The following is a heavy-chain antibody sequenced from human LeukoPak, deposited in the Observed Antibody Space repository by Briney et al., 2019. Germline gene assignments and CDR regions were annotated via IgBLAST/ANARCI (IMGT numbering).Heavy chain of an antibody. Sequence: PGGSLRLSCAASGFTFSSYGMHGVRQAPGKGLEWVAVISYDGSNKYYADSVKGRFTISRDNSKNTLYLQMNSLRAEDTAVYYCTRHMMGFFINYGMDVWGQGTTVTVSS. CDR3: TRHMMGFFINYGMDV. J-gene: IGHJ6*02. CDR1: GFTFSSYG. D-gene: IGHD3-3*01. V-gene: IGHV3-30*03. CDR2: ISYDGSNK.